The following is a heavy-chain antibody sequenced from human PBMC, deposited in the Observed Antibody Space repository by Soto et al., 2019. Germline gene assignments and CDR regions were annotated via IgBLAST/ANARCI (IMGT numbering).Heavy chain of an antibody. CDR2: IYYSGST. CDR1: GVSISSSSYY. J-gene: IGHJ5*02. Sequence: SETLSLTCTVSGVSISSSSYYWGWIRQPPGKGLEWIGSIYYSGSTYYNPSLKSRVTISVDTSKNQFSLKLSSVTAADTAVYYCARPYYYGSGTSWFDPWGQGTLVTVSS. CDR3: ARPYYYGSGTSWFDP. D-gene: IGHD3-10*01. V-gene: IGHV4-39*01.